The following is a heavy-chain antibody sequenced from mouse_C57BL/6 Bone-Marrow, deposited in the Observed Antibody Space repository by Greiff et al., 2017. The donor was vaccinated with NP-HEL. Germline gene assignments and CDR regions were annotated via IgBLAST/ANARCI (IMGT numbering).Heavy chain of an antibody. D-gene: IGHD4-1*01. Sequence: VKLMESGPGLVAPSQSLSITCTVSGFSLTSYAISWVRQPPGKGLEWLGVIWTGGGKNYNSALKSRLSSSKDNSKSQVFLKMTGLQTDDTARYYCARTGTYYFDYWGQGTTLTVSS. CDR2: IWTGGGK. CDR1: GFSLTSYA. CDR3: ARTGTYYFDY. J-gene: IGHJ2*01. V-gene: IGHV2-9-1*01.